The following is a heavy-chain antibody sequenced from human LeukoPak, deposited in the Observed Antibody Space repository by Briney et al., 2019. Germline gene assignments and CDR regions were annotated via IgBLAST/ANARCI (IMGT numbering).Heavy chain of an antibody. D-gene: IGHD2-8*01. CDR1: GYSFTSYW. CDR2: IYPGDSDT. Sequence: PGESLKISCKGSGYSFTSYWIGWVRQMPGKGLEWMGIIYPGDSDTRYSPSFRGQVTISADKSISTAYLQWSSLKASDTAMYYCAKSCTNGICHLEFDYWGQGTLVTVSS. CDR3: AKSCTNGICHLEFDY. J-gene: IGHJ4*02. V-gene: IGHV5-51*01.